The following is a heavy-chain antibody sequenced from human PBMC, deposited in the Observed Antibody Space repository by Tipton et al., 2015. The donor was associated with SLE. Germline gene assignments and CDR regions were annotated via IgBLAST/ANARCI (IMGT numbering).Heavy chain of an antibody. J-gene: IGHJ4*02. V-gene: IGHV1-18*01. CDR3: ARGAGYSGTSGYSFDH. Sequence: QLVQSGAEVKKPGASVKVSCKASGYTFTSYGISWVRQAPGQGLEWMGWISTYNANTHYAQKLQGRVTMTTYTSTSTAYMELRSLRSDDTAVYYCARGAGYSGTSGYSFDHWGQGALVTVSS. CDR1: GYTFTSYG. CDR2: ISTYNANT. D-gene: IGHD3-22*01.